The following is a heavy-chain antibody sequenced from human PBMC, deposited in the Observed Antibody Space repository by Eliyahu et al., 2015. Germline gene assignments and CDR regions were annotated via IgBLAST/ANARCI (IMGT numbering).Heavy chain of an antibody. Sequence: QVQLQQWGAGLLKXSETLSLTCAVYGXSFSGYYWXWIRXPPGKGMEXIGEINHSGSTNYNPSLKSRVTISVDTSKNQFSLKLSSVTAADTAVYYCARGFGGYSGYDSDYWGQGTLVTVSS. D-gene: IGHD5-12*01. CDR1: GXSFSGYY. CDR3: ARGFGGYSGYDSDY. V-gene: IGHV4-34*01. J-gene: IGHJ4*02. CDR2: INHSGST.